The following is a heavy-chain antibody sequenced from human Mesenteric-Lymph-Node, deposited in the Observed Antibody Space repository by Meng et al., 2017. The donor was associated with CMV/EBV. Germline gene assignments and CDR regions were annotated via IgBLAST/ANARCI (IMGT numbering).Heavy chain of an antibody. D-gene: IGHD2-2*02. Sequence: YTFTGYYMHWVRQAPGHGLEWMGWINPNSGDTHYAQNFQGRVTMTRDTSISTAYMELTRLRSDDTAVYYCARYCSSTSCYTGGFDYWGQGTLVTVSS. CDR3: ARYCSSTSCYTGGFDY. CDR1: YTFTGYY. V-gene: IGHV1-2*02. J-gene: IGHJ4*02. CDR2: INPNSGDT.